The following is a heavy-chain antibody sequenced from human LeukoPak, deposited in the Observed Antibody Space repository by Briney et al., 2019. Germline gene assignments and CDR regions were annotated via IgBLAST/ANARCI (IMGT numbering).Heavy chain of an antibody. CDR1: GFTFSSYS. CDR3: ARDRTKDDYGDYSAFDI. CDR2: ISSSSSYI. J-gene: IGHJ3*02. V-gene: IGHV3-21*01. Sequence: GGSLRLSCAASGFTFSSYSMNWVRQAPGKGLEWVSSISSSSSYIYYADSVKGRFTISRDNAKNSLYLQMNSLRAEDTAVYYCARDRTKDDYGDYSAFDIWGQGTMVTVSS. D-gene: IGHD4-17*01.